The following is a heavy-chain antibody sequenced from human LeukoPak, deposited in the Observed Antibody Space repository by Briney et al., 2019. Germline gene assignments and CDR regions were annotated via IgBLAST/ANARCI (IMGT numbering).Heavy chain of an antibody. D-gene: IGHD1-7*01. CDR3: ARESWHYGTDAFDV. Sequence: SVKVSCKASGGTFSSYAISWVRQAPGQGLEWMGGIIPIFGTANYAQKFQGRVTITRDTSASTAYMELSSLRSEDTAVFYCARESWHYGTDAFDVWGQGTMVTVSS. V-gene: IGHV1-69*05. CDR1: GGTFSSYA. CDR2: IIPIFGTA. J-gene: IGHJ3*01.